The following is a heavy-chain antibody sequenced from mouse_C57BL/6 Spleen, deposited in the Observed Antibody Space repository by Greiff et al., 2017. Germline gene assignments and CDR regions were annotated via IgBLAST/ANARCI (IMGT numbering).Heavy chain of an antibody. CDR2: IYPGSGNT. CDR1: GYTFTDYY. D-gene: IGHD2-2*01. J-gene: IGHJ2*01. Sequence: VKLMESGAELVRPGASVKLSCKASGYTFTDYYINWVKQRPGQGLEWIARIYPGSGNTYYNEKFKGKATLTAEKSSSTAYMQLSSLTSEDSAVYFCAREGGLPHFDYWGQGTTLTVSS. V-gene: IGHV1-76*01. CDR3: AREGGLPHFDY.